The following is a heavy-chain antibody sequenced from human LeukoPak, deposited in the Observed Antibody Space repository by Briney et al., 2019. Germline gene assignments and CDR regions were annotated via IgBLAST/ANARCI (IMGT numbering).Heavy chain of an antibody. D-gene: IGHD3-10*01. Sequence: GRSLRLSCAASGFTFDDYAMHWVRQAPGKGLEWVSGISWNSGSIGYADSVKGRFTISRDNAKNSLYLQMNSLRAEDMALYYCARDLFTIVLGIMDYWGQGTLVTVSS. V-gene: IGHV3-9*03. CDR3: ARDLFTIVLGIMDY. J-gene: IGHJ4*02. CDR1: GFTFDDYA. CDR2: ISWNSGSI.